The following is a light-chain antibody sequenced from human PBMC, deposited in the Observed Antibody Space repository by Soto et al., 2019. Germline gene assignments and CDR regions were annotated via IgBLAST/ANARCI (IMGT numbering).Light chain of an antibody. CDR2: GVS. CDR3: HHYGTSPT. J-gene: IGKJ5*01. CDR1: QNIGYSY. V-gene: IGKV3-20*01. Sequence: EMVLTQSPGSSSLSPVEVATLSVRASQNIGYSYLAWYQHKPGQAPRLLIYGVSSRATDIPDRFSGSGSGTDFTLTISRLETADFAVYFCHHYGTSPTFGQGTRLEIK.